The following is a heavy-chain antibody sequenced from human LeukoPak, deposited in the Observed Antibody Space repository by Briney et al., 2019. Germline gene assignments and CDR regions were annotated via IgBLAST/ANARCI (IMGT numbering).Heavy chain of an antibody. CDR2: ISWNSGSI. CDR3: AKDYGGNSLFYFDY. J-gene: IGHJ4*02. CDR1: GFTFDDYA. Sequence: PGGSLRLSCAASGFTFDDYAMHWVRQAPGKGLEWVSSISWNSGSIGYADSVKGRFTISRDNAKNSLYLQMNSLRAEDTALYYCAKDYGGNSLFYFDYWGQGTLVTVSS. V-gene: IGHV3-9*01. D-gene: IGHD4-23*01.